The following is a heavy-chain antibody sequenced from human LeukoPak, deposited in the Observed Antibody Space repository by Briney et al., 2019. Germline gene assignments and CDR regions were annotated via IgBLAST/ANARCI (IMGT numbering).Heavy chain of an antibody. CDR2: IYTSGST. CDR1: GGSISSYY. CDR3: ARLCPQNWFDP. J-gene: IGHJ5*02. D-gene: IGHD2-2*01. V-gene: IGHV4-4*09. Sequence: SETLSLTCTVPGGSISSYYWSWIRQPPGKGLEWIGYIYTSGSTNYNPSLKSRVTISVDTSKNQFSLKLSSVAAADTAVYYCARLCPQNWFDPWGQGTLVTVSS.